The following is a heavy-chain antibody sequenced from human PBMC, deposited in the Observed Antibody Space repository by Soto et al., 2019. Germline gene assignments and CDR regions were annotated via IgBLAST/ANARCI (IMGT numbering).Heavy chain of an antibody. J-gene: IGHJ3*02. V-gene: IGHV3-9*01. CDR1: GFTFDDYA. D-gene: IGHD3-22*01. CDR2: ISWNSGSI. CDR3: AKVYDSSGYWFDAFYI. Sequence: GGSLRLSCAASGFTFDDYAMHWVRQAPGKGLEWVSGISWNSGSIGYADSVKGRFTITRDSAKNSLYLQMNSLRAEDTALYYCAKVYDSSGYWFDAFYIWGQGTMVTVSS.